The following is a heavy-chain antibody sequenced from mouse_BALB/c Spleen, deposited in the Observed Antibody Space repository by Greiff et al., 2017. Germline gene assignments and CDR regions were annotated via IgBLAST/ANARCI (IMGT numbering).Heavy chain of an antibody. CDR3: ARPFYGNYS. D-gene: IGHD2-10*01. CDR1: GFTFSSYT. Sequence: EVMLVESGGGLVQPGGSLKLSCAASGFTFSSYTMSWVRQTPEKRLEWVAYISNGGGSTYYPDTVKGRFTISRDNAKNTLYLQMSSLKSEDTAMYYCARPFYGNYSWGQGTSVTVSS. J-gene: IGHJ4*01. V-gene: IGHV5-12-2*01. CDR2: ISNGGGST.